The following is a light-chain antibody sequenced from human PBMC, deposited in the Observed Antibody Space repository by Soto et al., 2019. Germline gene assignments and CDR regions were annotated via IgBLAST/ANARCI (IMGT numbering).Light chain of an antibody. CDR2: EVS. V-gene: IGLV2-14*01. J-gene: IGLJ1*01. CDR1: SGDVGGYNY. CDR3: SSYTSSSTV. Sequence: QSVLTQPASVSGSPGQSLTISCTGTSGDVGGYNYVSWYQQHPGKAPKLMIYEVSNRPSGVSNRFSGSKSGNTASLTISGLQAEDEADYYCSSYTSSSTVFGTGTKVTVL.